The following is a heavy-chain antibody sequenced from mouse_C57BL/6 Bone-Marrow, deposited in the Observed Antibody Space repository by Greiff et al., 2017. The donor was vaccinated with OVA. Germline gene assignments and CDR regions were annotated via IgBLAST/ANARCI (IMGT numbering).Heavy chain of an antibody. CDR3: ASSGGLGRVYYAMDY. CDR2: INPSTGGT. CDR1: GYSFTGYY. D-gene: IGHD4-1*01. J-gene: IGHJ4*01. V-gene: IGHV1-42*01. Sequence: VQLKESGPELVKPGASVKISCKASGYSFTGYYMNWVKQSPEKSLEWIGEINPSTGGTTYNQKFKAKATLTVDKSSSTAYMQLKSLTSEDSAVYYCASSGGLGRVYYAMDYWGQGTSVTVSS.